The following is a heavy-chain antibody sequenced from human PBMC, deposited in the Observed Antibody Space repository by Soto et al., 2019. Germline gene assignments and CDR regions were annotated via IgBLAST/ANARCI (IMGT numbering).Heavy chain of an antibody. J-gene: IGHJ5*02. Sequence: QVQLVQSGAEVKKPGASVKISCKASGYTFTRYTMNWVRQAPGQRLEWMGWINPDNGNTKSSQKFQDRVIITRDTSASTAYMDLRSLRSEDTAVYYCARGIATGQLDHWGQGTLVTVSS. D-gene: IGHD2-15*01. CDR3: ARGIATGQLDH. V-gene: IGHV1-3*01. CDR1: GYTFTRYT. CDR2: INPDNGNT.